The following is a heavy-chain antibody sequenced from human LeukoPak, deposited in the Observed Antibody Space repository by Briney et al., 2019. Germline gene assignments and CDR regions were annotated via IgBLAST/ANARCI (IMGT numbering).Heavy chain of an antibody. CDR1: CGSISSYY. J-gene: IGHJ6*03. CDR3: ARDIRANTAMVTKGYYYYYYMDV. Sequence: SATLSPTWTVACGSISSYYWSWLRQPPGKRLEWIGYIYYGGSTNYNPSLKSRVTISVDTSKNQFSLKLSSVTAADTAVYYCARDIRANTAMVTKGYYYYYYMDVWGKGTTVTISS. D-gene: IGHD5-18*01. CDR2: IYYGGST. V-gene: IGHV4-59*01.